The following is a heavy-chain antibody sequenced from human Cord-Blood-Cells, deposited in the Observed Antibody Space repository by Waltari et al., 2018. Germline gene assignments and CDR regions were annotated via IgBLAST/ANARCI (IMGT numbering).Heavy chain of an antibody. CDR2: ITPIFGTA. V-gene: IGHV1-69*01. J-gene: IGHJ4*02. CDR1: GGTFSSYA. CDR3: ARDLRPYYGTEDDY. D-gene: IGHD3-3*01. Sequence: QVQLVQSGAEVKKPGSSVKVSCKASGGTFSSYAISWVRQAPGQGLEWMGGITPIFGTANDAQKFQGRVTITADESTSTAYMGLSSLRSEDTAVYYCARDLRPYYGTEDDYWGQGTLVTVSS.